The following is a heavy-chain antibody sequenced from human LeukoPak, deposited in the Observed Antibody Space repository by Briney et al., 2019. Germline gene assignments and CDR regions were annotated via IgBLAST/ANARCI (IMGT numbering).Heavy chain of an antibody. CDR3: ATTLMSFAFDI. J-gene: IGHJ3*02. CDR1: GYTFTGYP. CDR2: INPNSGDT. Sequence: ASVKVSCKASGYTFTGYPMHWVRQAPGQGLEWMGWINPNSGDTKYPQKFQGRVSMTRDTSITTAYMELSRLRSDDTAVYYCATTLMSFAFDIWGQGTMVTVSS. D-gene: IGHD2-8*01. V-gene: IGHV1-2*02.